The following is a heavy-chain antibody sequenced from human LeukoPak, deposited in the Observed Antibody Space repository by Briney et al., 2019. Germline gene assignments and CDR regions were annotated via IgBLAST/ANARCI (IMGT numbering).Heavy chain of an antibody. J-gene: IGHJ3*01. CDR3: ARDKAQGIAGNPGDAFDF. Sequence: GGSLRLSCIASGFTFDDYGMSWVRQVPGKGLEWVSGICSKDDCSGYADSVKGRFTVSRDNAKNSLYLQMNSLRAEDTAVYYCARDKAQGIAGNPGDAFDFWGQGTMV. CDR1: GFTFDDYG. CDR2: ICSKDDCS. V-gene: IGHV3-20*04. D-gene: IGHD1-14*01.